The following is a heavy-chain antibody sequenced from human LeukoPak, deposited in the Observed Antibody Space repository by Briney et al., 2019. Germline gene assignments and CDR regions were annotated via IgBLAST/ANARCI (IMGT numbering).Heavy chain of an antibody. Sequence: ASVKVSCKASGYTFTSYGVSWVRQAPGQGLEWMGWISAYNGNTNYAQKLQGRVTMTTDTSTSTAYMELRSLRSDDTAVYYCARAGRYYGSGNDAFDIWGQGTMVTVSS. V-gene: IGHV1-18*01. J-gene: IGHJ3*02. CDR3: ARAGRYYGSGNDAFDI. CDR1: GYTFTSYG. D-gene: IGHD3-10*01. CDR2: ISAYNGNT.